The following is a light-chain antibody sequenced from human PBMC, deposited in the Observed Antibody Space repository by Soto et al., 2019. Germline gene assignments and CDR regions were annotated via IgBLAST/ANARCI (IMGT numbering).Light chain of an antibody. CDR1: QSVGSY. CDR2: DAS. J-gene: IGKJ5*01. CDR3: QQRSNWPIT. V-gene: IGKV3-11*01. Sequence: EIVLTQSPATLSLSPGERATLSCRASQSVGSYLAWYQQKPGQAPRLLIYDASNRATGIPARFSGSGSGTDFTLTISSLEPEDFAVYYCQQRSNWPITFGPGTRLEIK.